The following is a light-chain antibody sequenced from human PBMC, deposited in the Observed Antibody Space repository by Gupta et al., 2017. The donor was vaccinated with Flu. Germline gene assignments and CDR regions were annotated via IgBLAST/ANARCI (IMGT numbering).Light chain of an antibody. CDR3: MQATQFPYT. Sequence: IVVNQTPPSSPVTLGQPASISCRSSESLVHNNGNTYLSWLQQRPGQPPRLLIYRVSSRFSGVPDRFSGSGAGTDFTLKISRVEAEDVGVYYCMQATQFPYTFGQGTKLEMK. V-gene: IGKV2-24*01. CDR2: RVS. CDR1: ESLVHNNGNTY. J-gene: IGKJ2*01.